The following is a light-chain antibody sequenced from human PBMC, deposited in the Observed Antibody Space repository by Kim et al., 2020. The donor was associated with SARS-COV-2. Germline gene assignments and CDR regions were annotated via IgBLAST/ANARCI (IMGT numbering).Light chain of an antibody. CDR2: KDS. V-gene: IGLV3-27*01. J-gene: IGLJ3*02. CDR1: VLAKKY. Sequence: SVSPGQTARITCSGDVLAKKYARWFQQKPGQAPVLVIYKDSERPSGIPERFSGSNSGTTVTLTISGAQVEDEADYYCYSAADNNWVFGGGTKLTVL. CDR3: YSAADNNWV.